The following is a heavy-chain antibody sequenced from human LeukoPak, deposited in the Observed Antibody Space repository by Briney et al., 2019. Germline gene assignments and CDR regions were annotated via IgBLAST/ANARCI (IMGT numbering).Heavy chain of an antibody. CDR3: AKVGPLSILEYYYMDV. CDR2: IGGSGGST. J-gene: IGHJ6*03. V-gene: IGHV3-23*01. CDR1: GFTFSSYA. Sequence: GGSLRLSCAASGFTFSSYAMSWVRQAPGKGLEWVSAIGGSGGSTYYADSVKGRFTISRDNSKNTLYLQMNSLRAEDTAVYYCAKVGPLSILEYYYMDVWGKGTTVTVSS. D-gene: IGHD3-3*01.